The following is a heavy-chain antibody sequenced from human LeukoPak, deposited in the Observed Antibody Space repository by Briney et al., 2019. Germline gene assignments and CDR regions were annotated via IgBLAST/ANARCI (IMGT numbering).Heavy chain of an antibody. D-gene: IGHD3-3*01. CDR3: ARDPRFLESDI. CDR1: GFTFDDYG. V-gene: IGHV3-66*02. J-gene: IGHJ3*02. Sequence: GGSLRLSCAASGFTFDDYGMSWVRQAPGKGLEWVSVIYSGGSTYYADSVKGRFTISRDNSKNTLYLQMNSLRAEDTAVYYCARDPRFLESDIWGQGTMVTVSS. CDR2: IYSGGST.